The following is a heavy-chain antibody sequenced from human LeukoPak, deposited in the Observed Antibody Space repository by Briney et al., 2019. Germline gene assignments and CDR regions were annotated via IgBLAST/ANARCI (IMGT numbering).Heavy chain of an antibody. CDR2: ISGSGGST. Sequence: PGGSLRLSCAASGFTFSNYAMSWVRQAPGKGLEWVSAISGSGGSTYYADSVKGRFTISRDNSKNTLYLQMNSLRAEDTAVYYCAKSRSSWVFPKDYWGQGTLVTVSS. V-gene: IGHV3-23*01. CDR3: AKSRSSWVFPKDY. D-gene: IGHD6-13*01. J-gene: IGHJ4*02. CDR1: GFTFSNYA.